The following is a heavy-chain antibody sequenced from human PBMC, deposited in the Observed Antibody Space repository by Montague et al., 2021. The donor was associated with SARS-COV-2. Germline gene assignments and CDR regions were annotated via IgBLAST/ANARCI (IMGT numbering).Heavy chain of an antibody. CDR1: GFTFSSYS. V-gene: IGHV3-74*01. J-gene: IGHJ6*02. CDR3: ARGVGITIFGDLSLEGDYYYSMDV. CDR2: IDNDGSST. D-gene: IGHD3-3*01. Sequence: SLRLSCAASGFTFSSYSMNWVRQAPEKGLVWVSRIDNDGSSTNYVDSVKGRFTIPRDNAKNTLDLQMNSLRVEDTAVYYCARGVGITIFGDLSLEGDYYYSMDVWGQGTAVTVSS.